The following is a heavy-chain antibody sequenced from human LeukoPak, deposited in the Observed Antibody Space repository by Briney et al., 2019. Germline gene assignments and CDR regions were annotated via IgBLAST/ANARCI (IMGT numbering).Heavy chain of an antibody. CDR1: GGSISNYY. V-gene: IGHV4-59*01. CDR3: ARSGYSYGTGYYFDY. J-gene: IGHJ4*02. D-gene: IGHD5-18*01. CDR2: IYYTGST. Sequence: SETLSLTCTVSGGSISNYYWSWIRQPPGKGLEWICYIYYTGSTYYIPSLKSRVTISLDTSKNQFSLSLTSVTAADTAVYYCARSGYSYGTGYYFDYWGQGTLVTVSS.